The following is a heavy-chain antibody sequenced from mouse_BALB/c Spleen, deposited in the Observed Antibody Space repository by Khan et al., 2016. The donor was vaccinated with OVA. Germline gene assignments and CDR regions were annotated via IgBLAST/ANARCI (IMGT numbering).Heavy chain of an antibody. CDR3: AKWGTANYYAMDY. CDR2: IWGDGST. Sequence: VQLKESGPGLVAPSQSLSITCTVSGFSLTNYGVNWVRQPPGKGLEWLGVIWGDGSTNYHSTLMSRLSISKDNSQSQVFLKLSSLQTDDTATYYCAKWGTANYYAMDYWGQGTSVTVSS. J-gene: IGHJ4*01. D-gene: IGHD1-2*01. CDR1: GFSLTNYG. V-gene: IGHV2-3*01.